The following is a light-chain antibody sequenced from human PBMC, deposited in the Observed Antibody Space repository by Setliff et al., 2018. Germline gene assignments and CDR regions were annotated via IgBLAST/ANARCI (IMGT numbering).Light chain of an antibody. CDR1: QDISNF. CDR3: QQLISFPLT. J-gene: IGKJ4*01. V-gene: IGKV1-9*01. CDR2: GAS. Sequence: DIQLTQSPSFLGDRVIITCRASQDISNFFAWYQQKPGKAPKILIWGASHLQSGVPSRFSGDRSGAEYTLTINFLQPEDFATYYCQQLISFPLTFGGGTKVDIK.